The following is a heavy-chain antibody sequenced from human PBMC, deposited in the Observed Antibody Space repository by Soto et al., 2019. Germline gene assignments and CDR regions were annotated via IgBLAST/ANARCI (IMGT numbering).Heavy chain of an antibody. V-gene: IGHV3-23*01. Sequence: GGSLSLSCAASGFPFSGYSMSWVRQAPGKGLEWVSIISGSGGSTYYADSVKGRFTISRDNSKNTLYLQMNSLRAEDTAVYFCAKSPSVVLVPSTLGGNNWFDPWGQGTLVTVSS. CDR1: GFPFSGYS. D-gene: IGHD2-15*01. CDR3: AKSPSVVLVPSTLGGNNWFDP. CDR2: ISGSGGST. J-gene: IGHJ5*02.